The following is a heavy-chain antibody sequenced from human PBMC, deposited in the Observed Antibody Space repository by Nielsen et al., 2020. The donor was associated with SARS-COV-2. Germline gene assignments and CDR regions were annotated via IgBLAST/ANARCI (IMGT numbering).Heavy chain of an antibody. CDR3: ARDQGDIVAMDDSPELVC. J-gene: IGHJ4*02. D-gene: IGHD5-12*01. CDR2: IIPIFGTA. V-gene: IGHV1-69*13. Sequence: SVKVSCKASGYTFNVYAMNWVRQAPGQGLEWMGGIIPIFGTANYAQKFQGRVTITADESTSTAYMELSSLRSEDTAVYYCARDQGDIVAMDDSPELVCWGQGTLVTVSS. CDR1: GYTFNVYA.